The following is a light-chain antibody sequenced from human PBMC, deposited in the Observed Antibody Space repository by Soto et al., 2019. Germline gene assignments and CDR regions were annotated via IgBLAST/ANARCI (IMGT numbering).Light chain of an antibody. J-gene: IGLJ1*01. Sequence: QSVLTQPPSVSAAPGQKVTISCSGTRSNIGVNYVSWYQQHVPGTVPKLLSYENSQRPSGIPDRFSASKSGTTATLAITGLQTGDEADYYCAPWDTSLSGAVFGSGTKVTVL. V-gene: IGLV1-51*01. CDR3: APWDTSLSGAV. CDR1: RSNIGVNY. CDR2: ENS.